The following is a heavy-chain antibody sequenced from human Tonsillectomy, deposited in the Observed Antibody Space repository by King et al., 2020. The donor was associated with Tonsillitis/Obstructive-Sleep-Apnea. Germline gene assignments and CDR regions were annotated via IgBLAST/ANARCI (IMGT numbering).Heavy chain of an antibody. CDR3: ARDARRANYSYYYMDV. CDR1: GFTFSSYW. Sequence: VQLVESGGGLVQPGGSLRLSCAASGFTFSSYWMHWVRQAPGKGLVWVSRINSDGSSTSYADAVKGRFTISRDNAKNTLYLQMNRLRAEDTAVYYCARDARRANYSYYYMDVWGKGTTVTVSS. J-gene: IGHJ6*03. CDR2: INSDGSST. D-gene: IGHD6-6*01. V-gene: IGHV3-74*01.